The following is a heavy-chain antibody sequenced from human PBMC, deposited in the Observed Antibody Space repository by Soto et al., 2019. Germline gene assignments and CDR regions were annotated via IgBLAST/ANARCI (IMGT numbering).Heavy chain of an antibody. CDR1: GFTFSRNT. CDR2: ITSSGSYV. CDR3: VKDEGIEAMDV. D-gene: IGHD3-3*02. J-gene: IGHJ6*02. V-gene: IGHV3-21*01. Sequence: XGSLQHSCVTSGFTFSRNTMNWVRQAPGKGLEWVASITSSGSYVYYADSVKGRFSASRDNAKNSLSLQMDSLRPDDTAIYFCVKDEGIEAMDVWGQGTTVTVSS.